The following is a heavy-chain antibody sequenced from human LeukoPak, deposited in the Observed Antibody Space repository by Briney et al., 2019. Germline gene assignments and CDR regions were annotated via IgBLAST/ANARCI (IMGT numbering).Heavy chain of an antibody. D-gene: IGHD4-11*01. Sequence: ASVKVSCKASGYTFTGYDIYWVRQAPGQALEWMGWINPNSGGTDYTQKFQGRVTMTRDTSISTAYMELSRLRSDDTAVYYCARDYSRYFDFWGQGTLVTVSS. CDR2: INPNSGGT. V-gene: IGHV1-2*02. CDR1: GYTFTGYD. CDR3: ARDYSRYFDF. J-gene: IGHJ4*02.